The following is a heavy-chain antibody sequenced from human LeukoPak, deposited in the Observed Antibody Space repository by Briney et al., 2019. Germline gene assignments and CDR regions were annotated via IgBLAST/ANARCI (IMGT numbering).Heavy chain of an antibody. V-gene: IGHV4-39*01. CDR3: ARHRDIVATMPDY. D-gene: IGHD5-12*01. J-gene: IGHJ4*02. Sequence: SETLSLTCTVSGGSISSSSYYWGWIRQPPGKGLEWIGSIYYSGSTYYNPSLKSRVTISVDTSKNQFSLKLSSVTAADTAVYYCARHRDIVATMPDYWGQGTLVTVSS. CDR2: IYYSGST. CDR1: GGSISSSSYY.